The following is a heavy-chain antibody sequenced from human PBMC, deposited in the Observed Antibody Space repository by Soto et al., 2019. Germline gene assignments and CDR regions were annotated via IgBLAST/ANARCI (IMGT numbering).Heavy chain of an antibody. J-gene: IGHJ4*02. D-gene: IGHD2-21*02. V-gene: IGHV1-69*06. Sequence: QVQLVQSGAEVQKPGSSVKVSCKASGGTFSNSPISWVRQAPGQGLEWMGVTIPMFDTADYAQKFQGRVTITADKSTSTAYMELSSLRSEDTAVYYCARVRCGGDCYVLDYWGQGTLVTVSS. CDR2: TIPMFDTA. CDR1: GGTFSNSP. CDR3: ARVRCGGDCYVLDY.